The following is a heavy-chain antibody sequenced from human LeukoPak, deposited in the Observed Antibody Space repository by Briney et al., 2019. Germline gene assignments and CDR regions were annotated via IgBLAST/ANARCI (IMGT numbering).Heavy chain of an antibody. CDR3: ATHYYDSSGYFSDAFDI. CDR1: GGSISSYY. CDR2: IYYSGST. J-gene: IGHJ3*02. D-gene: IGHD3-22*01. V-gene: IGHV4-59*01. Sequence: NPSETLSLTCTVSGGSISSYYWSWIRQPPGKGLEWIGYIYYSGSTNYNPSLKSRVTISVDTSKNQFSLKLSSVTAADTAVYYCATHYYDSSGYFSDAFDIWGQGTMVTVSS.